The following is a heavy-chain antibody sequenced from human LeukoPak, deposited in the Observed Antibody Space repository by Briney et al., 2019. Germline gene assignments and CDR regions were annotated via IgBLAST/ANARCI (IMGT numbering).Heavy chain of an antibody. CDR1: GFTFSSYA. CDR2: FSSGGSTM. V-gene: IGHV3-48*03. CDR3: ARDRTLGY. J-gene: IGHJ4*02. Sequence: GGSLRLSCAVSGFTFSSYAMNWVRHARRKGLEWVSYFSSGGSTMYYAASVKGRFTISRDNAKNSLYLQMNSRRAEDTAVYYCARDRTLGYWGQGTLVTVSS.